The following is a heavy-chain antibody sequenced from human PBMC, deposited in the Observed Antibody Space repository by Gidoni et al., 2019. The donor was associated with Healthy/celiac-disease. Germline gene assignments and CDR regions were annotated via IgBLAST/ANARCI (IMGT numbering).Heavy chain of an antibody. D-gene: IGHD6-19*01. CDR2: IKQDGSEK. J-gene: IGHJ6*02. Sequence: EVQLVESGGGLVQPGGSLRLSCAASGFTFSSYWMSWVRQAPGKGLEWVANIKQDGSEKYYVDSVKGRFTISRDNAKNSLYLQMNSLRAEDTAVYYCARGGLAVAGSVPPWGGMDVWGQGTTVTVSS. CDR3: ARGGLAVAGSVPPWGGMDV. CDR1: GFTFSSYW. V-gene: IGHV3-7*01.